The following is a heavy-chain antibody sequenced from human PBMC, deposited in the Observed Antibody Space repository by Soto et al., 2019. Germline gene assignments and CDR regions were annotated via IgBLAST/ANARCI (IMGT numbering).Heavy chain of an antibody. Sequence: GGSLRLSCVASGVTFSDSAVHWVRQASGKGLEWVGRMRSKANSYATAYGASVRGRFTISRDDSKNTAYLQMNSLRPDDTAVYFCTRHEAYFDNSGSGSFDYWGQGTLVTVSS. CDR2: MRSKANSYAT. V-gene: IGHV3-73*01. D-gene: IGHD3-22*01. CDR1: GVTFSDSA. CDR3: TRHEAYFDNSGSGSFDY. J-gene: IGHJ4*02.